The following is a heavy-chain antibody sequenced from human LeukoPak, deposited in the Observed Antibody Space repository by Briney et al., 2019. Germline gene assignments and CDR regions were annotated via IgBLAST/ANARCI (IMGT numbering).Heavy chain of an antibody. V-gene: IGHV3-23*01. J-gene: IGHJ5*02. D-gene: IGHD2-2*01. CDR2: ISGSGGNT. CDR1: GFTFSSYA. Sequence: PGGSLRLSCAASGFTFSSYAMSWVRQAPGKGLEWGSDISGSGGNTYCADSVKGRFTISRDNSKNTLYLQMNSLRAEDTAVYYCAVPEGGAVPAASWGQGTLVTVSS. CDR3: AVPEGGAVPAAS.